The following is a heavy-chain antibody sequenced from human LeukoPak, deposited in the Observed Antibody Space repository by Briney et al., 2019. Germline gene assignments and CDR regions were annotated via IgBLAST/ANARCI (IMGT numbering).Heavy chain of an antibody. CDR2: IRSKARSYAT. CDR3: TSQVDEGY. J-gene: IGHJ4*02. D-gene: IGHD5-12*01. CDR1: GFSFSTSG. Sequence: PGGSLKLSCAASGFSFSTSGMHWVRQASGKGLEWVGRIRSKARSYATTHAESVKGRFTISRDDSKNTAYLQMNSLKTEDTAVYYCTSQVDEGYWGQGTLVTVSS. V-gene: IGHV3-73*01.